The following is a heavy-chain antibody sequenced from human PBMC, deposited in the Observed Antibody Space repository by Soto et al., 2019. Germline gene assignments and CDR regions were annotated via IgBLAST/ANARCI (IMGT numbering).Heavy chain of an antibody. J-gene: IGHJ5*02. CDR2: ISYDGTNK. D-gene: IGHD2-2*01. CDR3: ALSTYCIGTSCPPGFDP. V-gene: IGHV3-30*03. CDR1: GFTFSTYG. Sequence: QVQLVESGGGVVQPGRSLRLSCAASGFTFSTYGMHWVRQAPGKGLEWVAVISYDGTNKNYADSVKGRFTISRDNSKNTLYLQMNSLRPEDTAVYYCALSTYCIGTSCPPGFDPWGQGTLVTVSS.